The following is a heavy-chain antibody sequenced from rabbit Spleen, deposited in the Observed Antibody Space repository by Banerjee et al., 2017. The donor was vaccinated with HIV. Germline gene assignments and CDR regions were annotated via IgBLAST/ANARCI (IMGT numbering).Heavy chain of an antibody. CDR2: IAGSSSDFT. V-gene: IGHV1S40*01. CDR1: GFSFSSGYD. Sequence: QSLEESGGGLVKPGASLTLTCKASGFSFSSGYDMCWVRQAPGKGLEWISCIAGSSSDFTYSATWAKGRFTCSKTSSTTVTLQMTSLTVADTATYFCARDTGSSFSSYGMDLWGPGTLVTVS. D-gene: IGHD8-1*01. J-gene: IGHJ6*01. CDR3: ARDTGSSFSSYGMDL.